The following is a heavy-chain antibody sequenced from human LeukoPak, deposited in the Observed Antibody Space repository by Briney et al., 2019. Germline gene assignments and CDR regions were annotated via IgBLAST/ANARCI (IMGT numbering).Heavy chain of an antibody. CDR1: GFTFTSYA. J-gene: IGHJ4*02. CDR2: VSGSGGST. V-gene: IGHV3-23*01. Sequence: GGSLRLSCAASGFTFTSYAMSWVRQAPGKGLEWVSTVSGSGGSTYYADSVKGRFTVSRDYSKNTLSLQMSSLRAEDTALYFCAKDLKYSSNSYYFDSWGQGTLVTVSS. CDR3: AKDLKYSSNSYYFDS. D-gene: IGHD2-2*01.